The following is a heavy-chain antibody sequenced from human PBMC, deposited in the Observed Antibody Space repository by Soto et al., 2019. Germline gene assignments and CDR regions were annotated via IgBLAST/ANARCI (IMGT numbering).Heavy chain of an antibody. J-gene: IGHJ4*02. CDR3: AVGEETGTPYFGN. D-gene: IGHD1-7*01. V-gene: IGHV3-21*01. CDR2: ISSSSSFI. Sequence: EVQLLESGGGLVKPGGSLRLSCTASGFTFSSYGMNWVRRAPGKGLEWVSSISSSSSFIYSAGSVKGRFTISRDNAKNSLYLQMNSLRAEEKAVYYCAVGEETGTPYFGNWGQGTLVTVSS. CDR1: GFTFSSYG.